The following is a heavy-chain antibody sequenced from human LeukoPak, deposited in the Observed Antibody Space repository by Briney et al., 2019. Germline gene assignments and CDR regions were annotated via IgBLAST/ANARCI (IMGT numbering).Heavy chain of an antibody. CDR3: ARDRDYSSGYYWLYFDY. Sequence: PSETLSLTCTVPGGSINDYYGSWIRQPAGKGLEWIGRLSTTGSPNYNPSLKSRVTMSVDTSKSQFSLKLTSVTAADTAVYYCARDRDYSSGYYWLYFDYWGQGTLVTASS. CDR2: LSTTGSP. D-gene: IGHD6-19*01. V-gene: IGHV4-4*07. CDR1: GGSINDYY. J-gene: IGHJ4*02.